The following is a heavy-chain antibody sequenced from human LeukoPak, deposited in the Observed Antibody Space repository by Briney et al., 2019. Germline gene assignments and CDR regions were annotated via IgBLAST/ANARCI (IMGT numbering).Heavy chain of an antibody. CDR1: GGSISSGSYY. V-gene: IGHV4-61*02. D-gene: IGHD2-2*02. CDR3: ARQGYCSSTSCYTGSWFDP. Sequence: KPSQTLSLTCTVSGGSISSGSYYWSWIRQPAGKGLEWIGRIYTSGSTNYNPSLKSRVTISVDTSKNQSSLKLSSVTAADTAVYYCARQGYCSSTSCYTGSWFDPWGQGTLVTVSS. CDR2: IYTSGST. J-gene: IGHJ5*02.